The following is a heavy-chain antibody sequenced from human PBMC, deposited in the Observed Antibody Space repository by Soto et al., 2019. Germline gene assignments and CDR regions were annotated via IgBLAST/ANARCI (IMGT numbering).Heavy chain of an antibody. J-gene: IGHJ4*02. D-gene: IGHD6-6*01. CDR1: GFTFSSYA. Sequence: EVQLLESGGGLVQPGESLRLSCAASGFTFSSYAMSWVRQAPGKGLEWVSVISGSDDSTYYADSVKGRFTISRENSKNTLYLQMNSLRAEDTAVYYCAKRSSSFTFDYWGQGTLVTVSS. CDR3: AKRSSSFTFDY. CDR2: ISGSDDST. V-gene: IGHV3-23*01.